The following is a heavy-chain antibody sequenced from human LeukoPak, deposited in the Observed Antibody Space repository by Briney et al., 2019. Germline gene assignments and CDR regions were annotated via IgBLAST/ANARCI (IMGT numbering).Heavy chain of an antibody. J-gene: IGHJ4*02. CDR2: IIPIFGTA. CDR1: GGTFSSYA. D-gene: IGHD2-21*02. CDR3: ARDQFGGDCYSH. V-gene: IGHV1-69*13. Sequence: ASVKVSCKASGGTFSSYAISWVRQAPGQGLEWMGGIIPIFGTANYAQKFQGRVTITADESTSTAYMELSSLRSEDTAVYYCARDQFGGDCYSHWGQGTLVTVSS.